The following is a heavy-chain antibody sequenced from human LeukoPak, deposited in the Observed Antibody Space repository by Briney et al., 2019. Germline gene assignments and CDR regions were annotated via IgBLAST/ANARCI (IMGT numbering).Heavy chain of an antibody. CDR1: GGSFSGYY. J-gene: IGHJ6*03. Sequence: QPSETLSLTCAVYGGSFSGYYWSWIRQPPGKGLEWIGEINHSGSTNYNPSLKSRVTISVDTSKNQFSLKLSSVTAADTAVYYCARGPNYYDSSGPLPLYYYYYMDVWGKGTTVTISS. CDR3: ARGPNYYDSSGPLPLYYYYYMDV. D-gene: IGHD3-22*01. CDR2: INHSGST. V-gene: IGHV4-34*01.